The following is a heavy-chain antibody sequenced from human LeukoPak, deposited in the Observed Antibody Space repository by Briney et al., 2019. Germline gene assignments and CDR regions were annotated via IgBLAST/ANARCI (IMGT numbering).Heavy chain of an antibody. CDR3: ARAEGYGGELDS. CDR1: DFTFTNYP. CDR2: ISYDGSNK. J-gene: IGHJ4*02. Sequence: GGSLRLSCAASDFTFTNYPMHWVRQAPGKGLEWVAVISYDGSNKYYADSVKGRFTISRENSKNRLYLQMNSLRAEDTAVYYCARAEGYGGELDSWGQGTLVTVSS. D-gene: IGHD4-23*01. V-gene: IGHV3-30*04.